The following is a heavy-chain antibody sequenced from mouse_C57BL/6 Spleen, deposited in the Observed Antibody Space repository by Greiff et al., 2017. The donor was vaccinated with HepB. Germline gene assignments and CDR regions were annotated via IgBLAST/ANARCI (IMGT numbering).Heavy chain of an antibody. CDR3: ARHYYYGSSPYYAMDY. CDR1: GYAFSSSW. J-gene: IGHJ4*01. Sequence: QVQLKESGPELVKPGASVKISCKASGYAFSSSWMNWVKQRPGKGLEWIGRIYPGDGDTNYNGKFKGKATLTADKSSSTAYMQLSSLTSEDSAVYFCARHYYYGSSPYYAMDYWGQGTSVTVSS. CDR2: IYPGDGDT. V-gene: IGHV1-82*01. D-gene: IGHD1-1*01.